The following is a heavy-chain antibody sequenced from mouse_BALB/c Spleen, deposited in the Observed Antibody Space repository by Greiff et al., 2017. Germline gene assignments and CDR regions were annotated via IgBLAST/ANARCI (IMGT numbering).Heavy chain of an antibody. Sequence: EVQGVESGGGLVQPGGSRKLSCAASGFTFSDYGMAWVRQAPGKGPEWVAFISNLAYSIYYADTVTGRFTISRENAKNTLYLEMSSLRSEDTAMYYCARGKLTGYAMDYWGQGTSVTVSS. J-gene: IGHJ4*01. CDR2: ISNLAYSI. D-gene: IGHD4-1*01. V-gene: IGHV5-15*02. CDR1: GFTFSDYG. CDR3: ARGKLTGYAMDY.